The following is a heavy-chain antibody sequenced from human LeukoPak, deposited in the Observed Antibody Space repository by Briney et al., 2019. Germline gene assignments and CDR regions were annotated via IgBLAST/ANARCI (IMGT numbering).Heavy chain of an antibody. D-gene: IGHD3-10*01. CDR2: MNPNSGNT. V-gene: IGHV1-8*03. CDR1: GYTFTSYD. Sequence: ASVKVSCKASGYTFTSYDINWVRQATGQGLEWMGWMNPNSGNTGYAQKFQGRVTITRNTSISTAYMELSSLRSEDTAVYYCARSWFGEGVLDPWGQGTLVTVSS. J-gene: IGHJ5*02. CDR3: ARSWFGEGVLDP.